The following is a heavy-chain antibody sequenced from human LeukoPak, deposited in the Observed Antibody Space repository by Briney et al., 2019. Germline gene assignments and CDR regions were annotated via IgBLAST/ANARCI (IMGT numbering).Heavy chain of an antibody. CDR1: GFTFDDYA. CDR3: AKDMAGGDRAAPGRRHYYGMDV. D-gene: IGHD2-21*02. Sequence: PGGSLRLSCAASGFTFDDYAMHWVRQAPGKGLEWVSGISWNSGSIGYADSVKGRFTISRDNAKNSLYLQMNSLRAEDTALYYCAKDMAGGDRAAPGRRHYYGMDVWGQGTTVTVSS. V-gene: IGHV3-9*01. J-gene: IGHJ6*02. CDR2: ISWNSGSI.